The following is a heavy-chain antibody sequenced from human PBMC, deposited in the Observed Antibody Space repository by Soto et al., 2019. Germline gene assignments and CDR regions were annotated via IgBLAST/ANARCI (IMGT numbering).Heavy chain of an antibody. D-gene: IGHD6-13*01. CDR1: GYTFTSYG. CDR3: ARDQVAAAEYFQH. CDR2: ISAYNGNT. Sequence: GVSMEVSCKASGYTFTSYGISWVRQAPGQGLEWMGWISAYNGNTNYAQKLQGRVTMTTDTSTSTAYMELRSLRSDDTAVYYCARDQVAAAEYFQHWGQGTLVTLSS. V-gene: IGHV1-18*01. J-gene: IGHJ1*01.